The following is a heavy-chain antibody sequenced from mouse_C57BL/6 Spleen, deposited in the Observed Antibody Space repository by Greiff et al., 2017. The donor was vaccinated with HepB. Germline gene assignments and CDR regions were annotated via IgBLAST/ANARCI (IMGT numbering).Heavy chain of an antibody. CDR3: ARPSKSWYFDV. CDR1: GYAFSSYW. D-gene: IGHD2-5*01. J-gene: IGHJ1*03. Sequence: QVQLKESGAELVKPGASVKISCKASGYAFSSYWMNWVKQRPGKGLEWIGQIYPGDGDTNYNGKFKGKATLTADKSSSTAYMQLSSLTSEDSAVYFCARPSKSWYFDVWGTGTTVTVSS. CDR2: IYPGDGDT. V-gene: IGHV1-80*01.